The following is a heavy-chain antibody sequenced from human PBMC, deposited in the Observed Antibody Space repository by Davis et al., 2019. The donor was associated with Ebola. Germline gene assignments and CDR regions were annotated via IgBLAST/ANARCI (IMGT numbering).Heavy chain of an antibody. CDR2: IIPMFGTA. CDR3: ARGEWWNKELDY. J-gene: IGHJ4*02. D-gene: IGHD2-8*01. CDR1: GGTVGTYA. Sequence: SVKVSCKASGGTVGTYAISWVRQAPGQGLEYMGMIIPMFGTANYAQKFQGRVTITADESTSTAYMELSSLRSNDTAVYYCARGEWWNKELDYWGQGTLVTVSA. V-gene: IGHV1-69*13.